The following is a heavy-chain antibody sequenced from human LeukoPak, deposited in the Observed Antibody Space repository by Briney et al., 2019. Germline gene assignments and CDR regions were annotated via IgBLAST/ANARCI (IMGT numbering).Heavy chain of an antibody. D-gene: IGHD4-17*01. J-gene: IGHJ6*02. CDR2: IYTSGST. V-gene: IGHV4-4*07. CDR3: ARDGVDYGYYYYGMDV. CDR1: GGSISSYY. Sequence: SETLSLTCTVSGGSISSYYWSWIRQPAGKGLEWIGRIYTSGSTNFNPSLKSRVTMSVDTSKNQFSLKLSSVTAADTAVYYCARDGVDYGYYYYGMDVWGQGTTVTVPS.